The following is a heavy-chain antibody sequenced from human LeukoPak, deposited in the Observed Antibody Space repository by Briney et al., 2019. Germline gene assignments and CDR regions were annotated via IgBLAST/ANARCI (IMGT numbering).Heavy chain of an antibody. CDR2: IYYSGST. D-gene: IGHD6-13*01. J-gene: IGHJ4*02. Sequence: ASETLSLTCTVSGGSISSYYWSWIRQPPGKGLEWIGYIYYSGSTNYNPSLKSRVTISVDTSKNQFSLKLSSVTAADTAVYYCARVNYRAAAGTWGQGTLVTVSS. V-gene: IGHV4-59*12. CDR1: GGSISSYY. CDR3: ARVNYRAAAGT.